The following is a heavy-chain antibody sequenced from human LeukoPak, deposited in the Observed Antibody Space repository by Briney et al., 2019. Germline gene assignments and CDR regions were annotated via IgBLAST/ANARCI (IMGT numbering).Heavy chain of an antibody. CDR1: GGSISSYY. CDR3: ARRLPPGAFDI. D-gene: IGHD2-21*02. CDR2: IYYSGST. Sequence: SETLSLTCTVSGGSISSYYWSWIRQPPGKGLEWIGYIYYSGSTNYNPSLESRVTISVDTHKPQFSLKLSSVPAADTAVYYCARRLPPGAFDIWGQGTMVTVSS. V-gene: IGHV4-59*01. J-gene: IGHJ3*02.